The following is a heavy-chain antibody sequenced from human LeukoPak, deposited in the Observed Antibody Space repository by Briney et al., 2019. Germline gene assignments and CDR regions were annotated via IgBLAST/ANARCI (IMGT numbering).Heavy chain of an antibody. D-gene: IGHD3-3*01. CDR1: GFTFSSYW. Sequence: PGGSLRLSCAASGFTFSSYWMSWVRQAPGKGLEWVANIKQDGSEKYYVDSVKGRFTISRDNAKNSLYLQMNSLGAEDTAVYYCARVITSYYDFWSGWDPPTGWFDPWGQGTLVTVSS. CDR2: IKQDGSEK. J-gene: IGHJ5*02. V-gene: IGHV3-7*01. CDR3: ARVITSYYDFWSGWDPPTGWFDP.